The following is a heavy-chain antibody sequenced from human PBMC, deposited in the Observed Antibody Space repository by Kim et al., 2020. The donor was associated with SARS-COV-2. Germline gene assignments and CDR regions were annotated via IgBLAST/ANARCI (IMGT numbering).Heavy chain of an antibody. D-gene: IGHD3-10*01. V-gene: IGHV4-34*01. Sequence: SETLSLTCAVYGGSFSGYYWSWIRQPPGKGLEWIGEINHSGSTNYNPSLKSRVTISVDTSKNQFSLKLSSVTAADTAVYYCARGPRLLWFGELLLDYWGQGTLVTVSS. CDR2: INHSGST. CDR3: ARGPRLLWFGELLLDY. CDR1: GGSFSGYY. J-gene: IGHJ4*02.